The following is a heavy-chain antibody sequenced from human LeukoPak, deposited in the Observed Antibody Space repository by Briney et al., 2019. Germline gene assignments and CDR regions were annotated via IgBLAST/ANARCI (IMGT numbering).Heavy chain of an antibody. CDR2: ISSSGSTI. V-gene: IGHV3-11*04. CDR1: GFTFSDYY. CDR3: AREPDFWSGFYTDY. Sequence: PGGSLRLSCAASGFTFSDYYMSWILQAPGKGLEWVSYISSSGSTIYYADSVKGRFTISRDNAKNSLYLQMNSLRAEDTAVYYCAREPDFWSGFYTDYWGQGTLVTVSS. D-gene: IGHD3-3*01. J-gene: IGHJ4*02.